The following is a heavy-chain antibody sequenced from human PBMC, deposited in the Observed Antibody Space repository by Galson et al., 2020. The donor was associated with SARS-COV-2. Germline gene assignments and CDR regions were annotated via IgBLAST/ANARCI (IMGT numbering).Heavy chain of an antibody. D-gene: IGHD1-1*01. Sequence: GESLKICCAASGFTFSNYGMHWVRQAPGKGLEWVAVISYDGNYKYYGDSVKGRFTITRDNSKNTVYLQMNSLTAEDTAVYYCARREEDNKRRGLEHWGQGILVTVSS. CDR3: ARREEDNKRRGLEH. J-gene: IGHJ4*02. CDR2: ISYDGNYK. V-gene: IGHV3-33*05. CDR1: GFTFSNYG.